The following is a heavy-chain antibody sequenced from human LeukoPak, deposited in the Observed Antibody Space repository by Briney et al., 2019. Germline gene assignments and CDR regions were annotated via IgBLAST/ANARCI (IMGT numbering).Heavy chain of an antibody. Sequence: PSETLSLTCAVYGGSFSGYYWSWIRQPPGKGLEWIGEINHSGSTNYNPSLKSRVTISVDTSKNQFSLKLSSVTAADTAAYYCARRWYYGSGIYNKGRLDYWGQGTLVTVSP. CDR3: ARRWYYGSGIYNKGRLDY. D-gene: IGHD3-10*01. CDR2: INHSGST. J-gene: IGHJ4*02. V-gene: IGHV4-34*01. CDR1: GGSFSGYY.